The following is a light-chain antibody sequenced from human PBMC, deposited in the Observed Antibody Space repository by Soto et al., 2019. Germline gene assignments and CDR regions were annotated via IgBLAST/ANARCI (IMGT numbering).Light chain of an antibody. V-gene: IGKV3-15*01. CDR1: QSVGSN. CDR3: QQYNNWLPWT. Sequence: EVLMTQSPATLSVSPGERATLSCWASQSVGSNLAWYQQIPGQAPRLLIYGASTRATDIPARFSGSGSGTEFTLTISSLQSEDFAVYYCQQYNNWLPWTFGQGTKVDIK. J-gene: IGKJ1*01. CDR2: GAS.